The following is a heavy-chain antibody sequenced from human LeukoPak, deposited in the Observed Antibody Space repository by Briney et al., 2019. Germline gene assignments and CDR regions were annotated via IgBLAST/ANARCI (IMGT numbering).Heavy chain of an antibody. Sequence: GGSLRLSCAASGFTFSSYSMNWVRQAPGKGLEWVSSISSSSSYIYYADSVKGRFTISRDNAKNSLYLQMNSLRAEDTAVYYCARGGDYYDSSGYLYYYYYYGMDVWGQGTTVTVSS. CDR3: ARGGDYYDSSGYLYYYYYYGMDV. CDR1: GFTFSSYS. D-gene: IGHD3-22*01. CDR2: ISSSSSYI. V-gene: IGHV3-21*01. J-gene: IGHJ6*02.